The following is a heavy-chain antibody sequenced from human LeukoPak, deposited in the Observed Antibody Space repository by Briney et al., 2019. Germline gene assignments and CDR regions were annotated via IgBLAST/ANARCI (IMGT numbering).Heavy chain of an antibody. CDR3: AKSGRDYYDFYYYGMDV. CDR1: GFTFSSYG. V-gene: IGHV3-30*18. Sequence: PGRSLRLSCAASGFTFSSYGMHWVRQAPGKGLDWVAVISYDGSNKYYADSVKGRFTISRDNSKNTLYLQMNSLRAEDTAVYYCAKSGRDYYDFYYYGMDVWGQGTTVTVSS. D-gene: IGHD3-22*01. CDR2: ISYDGSNK. J-gene: IGHJ6*02.